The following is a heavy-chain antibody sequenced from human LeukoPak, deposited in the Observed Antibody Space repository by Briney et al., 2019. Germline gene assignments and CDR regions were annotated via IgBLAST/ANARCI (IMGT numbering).Heavy chain of an antibody. J-gene: IGHJ4*02. CDR1: GGSISSYY. D-gene: IGHD3-10*01. Sequence: SETLSLTCTVSGGSISSYYWSWIRQPPGKGLEWIGCIYYSGSTNYNPSLKSRVTISVDTSKNQFSLKLSSVTAADTAVYYCARGYYYGSGSPPLDYWGQGTLVTVSS. V-gene: IGHV4-59*01. CDR3: ARGYYYGSGSPPLDY. CDR2: IYYSGST.